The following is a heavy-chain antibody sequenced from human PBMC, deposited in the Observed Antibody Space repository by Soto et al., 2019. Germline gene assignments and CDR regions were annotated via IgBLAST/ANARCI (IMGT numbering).Heavy chain of an antibody. V-gene: IGHV1-69*06. J-gene: IGHJ3*02. D-gene: IGHD6-6*01. CDR3: ARNPTWGLGSSPLSAFDI. CDR2: IIPIFGTA. Sequence: QVQLVQSGAEVKKPGSSVKVSCKASGGTFSSYAISWVRQAPGQGLEWMGGIIPIFGTANYAQKFQGRVTITAAKSTSTAYMELSSLRSEDTAVYYCARNPTWGLGSSPLSAFDIWGQGTMVTVSS. CDR1: GGTFSSYA.